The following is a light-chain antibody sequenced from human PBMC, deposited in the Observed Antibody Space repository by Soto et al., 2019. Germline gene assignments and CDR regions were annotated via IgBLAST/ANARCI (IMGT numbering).Light chain of an antibody. CDR1: QSVGNAF. V-gene: IGKV3-20*01. CDR2: GTS. J-gene: IGKJ1*01. Sequence: EIVLTQSPGTLSLSPGERATLSCRASQSVGNAFLGWYKQKPGQAPRLLMYGTSGTATDIPDRFSGSGSGTDFTLTISRLEPEDFGVYYCQQYAGSPTTFGQGTEVEIK. CDR3: QQYAGSPTT.